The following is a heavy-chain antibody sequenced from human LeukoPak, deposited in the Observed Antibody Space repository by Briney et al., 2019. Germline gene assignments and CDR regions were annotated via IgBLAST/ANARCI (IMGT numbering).Heavy chain of an antibody. V-gene: IGHV3-21*01. CDR2: ISSSSSYI. D-gene: IGHD3-22*01. CDR1: GFTFSSYS. Sequence: PGGSLRLSCAASGFTFSSYSMNWVRQAPGKGLEWVSSISSSSSYIYYADSVKGRFTISRDNAKNSLYLQMNSLRAEDTAVYYCAREPYDSSGYSRSFGYWGQGTLVTVSS. J-gene: IGHJ4*02. CDR3: AREPYDSSGYSRSFGY.